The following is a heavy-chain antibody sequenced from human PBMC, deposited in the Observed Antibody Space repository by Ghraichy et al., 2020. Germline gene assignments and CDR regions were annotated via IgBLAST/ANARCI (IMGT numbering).Heavy chain of an antibody. J-gene: IGHJ4*02. Sequence: SETLSLTCTVSGGSISSYYWSWIRQPPGKGLEWIGYIYYSGSTNYNPSLKSRVTISVDTSKNQFSLKLSSVTAADTAVYYCARNIVVVPAAIWYPDYWGQGTLVTVSS. D-gene: IGHD2-2*01. CDR1: GGSISSYY. V-gene: IGHV4-59*01. CDR3: ARNIVVVPAAIWYPDY. CDR2: IYYSGST.